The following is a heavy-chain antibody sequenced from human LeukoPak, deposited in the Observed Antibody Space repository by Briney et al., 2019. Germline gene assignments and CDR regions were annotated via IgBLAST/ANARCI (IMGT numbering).Heavy chain of an antibody. J-gene: IGHJ4*02. CDR3: ATDGIRGFAILFSGYDYSFDY. V-gene: IGHV1-24*01. CDR1: GYTLTELS. CDR2: FDPEDGET. D-gene: IGHD5-12*01. Sequence: GASVKVSCKVSGYTLTELSMHWVRQAPGKGLEWMGGFDPEDGETIYAQKFQGRVTMTEDTSTDTAYMELSSLRSEDTAVYYCATDGIRGFAILFSGYDYSFDYWGQGTLVTVSS.